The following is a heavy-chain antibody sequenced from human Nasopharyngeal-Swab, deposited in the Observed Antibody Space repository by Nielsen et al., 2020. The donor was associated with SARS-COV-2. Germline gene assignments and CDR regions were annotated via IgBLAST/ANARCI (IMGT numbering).Heavy chain of an antibody. J-gene: IGHJ4*02. Sequence: VRQMPGKGLEWMGIIYPGDSDTRYSPSFQGQVTISADKSISTAYLQWSSLKASDTAMYYCARPVVPAATFHYYWGQGTLVTVSS. CDR2: IYPGDSDT. D-gene: IGHD2-2*01. CDR3: ARPVVPAATFHYY. V-gene: IGHV5-51*01.